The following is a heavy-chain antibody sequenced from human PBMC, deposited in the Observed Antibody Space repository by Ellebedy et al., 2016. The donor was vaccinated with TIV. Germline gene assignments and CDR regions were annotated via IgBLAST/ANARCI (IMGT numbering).Heavy chain of an antibody. V-gene: IGHV1-69*13. D-gene: IGHD6-13*01. CDR2: IAPMFGTA. J-gene: IGHJ2*01. CDR3: VRVAIAASPPYWYFDL. CDR1: GGTFSSYP. Sequence: AASVTVSCKASGGTFSSYPISWPRQAPGQGLEWMGGIAPMFGTAKYAQNFQGRVTITADESTSTAYMELSSLRSVDSAVYYCVRVAIAASPPYWYFDLWGRGTLITVSS.